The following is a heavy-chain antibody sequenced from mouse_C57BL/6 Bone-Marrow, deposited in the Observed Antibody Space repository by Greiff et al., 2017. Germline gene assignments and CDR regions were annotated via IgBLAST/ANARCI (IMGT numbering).Heavy chain of an antibody. CDR2: INHSNGGT. D-gene: IGHD1-1*01. J-gene: IGHJ1*03. CDR3: ARGGFITTVIAPYWYFEV. CDR1: GYTFTSYW. V-gene: IGHV1-53*01. Sequence: VQLQQPGTELVKPGASVKLSCKASGYTFTSYWMHWVKQRPGQGLEWIGNINHSNGGTKYNDKFKSKATLSVDKSSSTAYMHLSSLTSEDSAVYYCARGGFITTVIAPYWYFEVWGTATTVTVAS.